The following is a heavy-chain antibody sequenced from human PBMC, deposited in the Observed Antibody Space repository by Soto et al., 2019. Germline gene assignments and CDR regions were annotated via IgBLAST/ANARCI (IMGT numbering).Heavy chain of an antibody. CDR1: GFTFSNYI. V-gene: IGHV3-30-3*01. CDR2: ILHDGNNK. J-gene: IGHJ4*02. Sequence: QVQLVESGGGVVQPGRSLRLSCAASGFTFSNYIMHWVRQAPGKGLEWVAIILHDGNNKYYADSVKGRFTISRDNSKNTLYLQMNRLRTEDTAIYYCARDDEGGRYCDLGYWGQGTLVTVSS. D-gene: IGHD3-10*01. CDR3: ARDDEGGRYCDLGY.